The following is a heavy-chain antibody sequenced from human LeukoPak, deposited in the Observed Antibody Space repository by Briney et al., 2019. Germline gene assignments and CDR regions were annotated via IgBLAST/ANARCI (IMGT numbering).Heavy chain of an antibody. J-gene: IGHJ4*02. CDR3: ARGAVAAGVDY. Sequence: PGGSLRLSCAASGFTFSSYSMNWVRQAPGKGLEWVSYISSSSSTIYYADSVKGRFTISRDNAKNSLYLQMNSLRAEDTAVYYCARGAVAAGVDYWGQGTLVTVSS. D-gene: IGHD6-13*01. V-gene: IGHV3-48*01. CDR1: GFTFSSYS. CDR2: ISSSSSTI.